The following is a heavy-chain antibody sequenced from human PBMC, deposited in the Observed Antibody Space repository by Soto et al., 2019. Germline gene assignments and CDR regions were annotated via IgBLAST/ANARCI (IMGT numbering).Heavy chain of an antibody. V-gene: IGHV3-15*07. CDR3: KTDSKHNIILGRCDY. CDR2: IKSKTDGGTT. Sequence: EVQLVESGGGLVKPGGSLRLSCAASGFTFTNAWINWVRQAPGKGLEWVGRIKSKTDGGTTDYAEPVKGRFAISRDDSNNQVYQQMNRLKYEYTAVYYWKTDSKHNIILGRCDYWGHGPLVTFS. J-gene: IGHJ4*01. CDR1: GFTFTNAW. D-gene: IGHD2-21*01.